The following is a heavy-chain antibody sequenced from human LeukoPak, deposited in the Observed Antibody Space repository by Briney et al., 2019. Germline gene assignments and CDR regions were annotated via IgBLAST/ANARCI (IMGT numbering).Heavy chain of an antibody. J-gene: IGHJ4*02. CDR1: GFTFSTYA. CDR3: AKGIEIIVVSYFDY. Sequence: PGGSLRLSCAASGFTFSTYAMSWVRQAPGKGLEWVSGISGSGGSTYYADSVKGRFTISRDNAKNTLYLQMNSLRAEDTAVYYCAKGIEIIVVSYFDYWGRGTLVTVSS. D-gene: IGHD3-22*01. V-gene: IGHV3-23*01. CDR2: ISGSGGST.